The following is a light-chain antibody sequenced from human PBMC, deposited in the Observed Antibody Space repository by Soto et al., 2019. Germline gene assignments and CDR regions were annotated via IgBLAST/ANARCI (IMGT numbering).Light chain of an antibody. CDR3: QQSHSTPWT. CDR2: GAP. V-gene: IGKV1-39*01. Sequence: DIQMTQSPSSLSASVGDRVTITCRASQTITTYLNWYQQKPGKAPQLLIYGAPSLQSGVPSRFTGSGSGTDFTLTISSLQPEDFATYHCQQSHSTPWTFGQGTKVEIK. CDR1: QTITTY. J-gene: IGKJ1*01.